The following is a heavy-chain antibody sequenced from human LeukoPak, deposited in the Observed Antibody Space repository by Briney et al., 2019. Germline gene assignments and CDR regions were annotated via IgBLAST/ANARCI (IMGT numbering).Heavy chain of an antibody. CDR2: MNPNSGNT. CDR1: GYTFTSYD. Sequence: ASVKVSCKASGYTFTSYDINWVRQATGQGLEWMGWMNPNSGNTGYAQKFQGRVTMTRDTSISTAYMELSRLRSDDTAVYYCARDIVVVPAAVPYYWGQGTLVTVSS. V-gene: IGHV1-8*02. D-gene: IGHD2-2*01. CDR3: ARDIVVVPAAVPYY. J-gene: IGHJ4*02.